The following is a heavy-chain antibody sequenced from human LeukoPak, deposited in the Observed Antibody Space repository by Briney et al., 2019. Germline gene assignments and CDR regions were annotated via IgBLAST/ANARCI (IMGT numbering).Heavy chain of an antibody. Sequence: GASVKVSCKASGYTFTEYYMHWVRQAPGQGLEWMGIINPSGGTTSYAQKFQGRVTMTRDTSTSTVYMELSSLRSEDTAVYYCASEGGSHHQYNWFDPWGQGTLVTVPS. J-gene: IGHJ5*02. V-gene: IGHV1-46*01. CDR1: GYTFTEYY. CDR2: INPSGGTT. D-gene: IGHD1-26*01. CDR3: ASEGGSHHQYNWFDP.